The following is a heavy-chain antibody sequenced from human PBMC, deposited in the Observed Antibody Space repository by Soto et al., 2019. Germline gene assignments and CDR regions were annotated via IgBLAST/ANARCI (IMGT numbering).Heavy chain of an antibody. CDR3: ATRYGSGYRAFDY. J-gene: IGHJ4*02. Sequence: QVQLVQSGAELKKPGSSVTVSCKASGDTFGFYTINWVRQAPGLGLEWMGRVNPILSMSNYAQKFQGRVTMTADKSTSTAYAELRSLRSEDTAFYYCATRYGSGYRAFDYWGQGALVTVSS. D-gene: IGHD3-10*01. V-gene: IGHV1-69*02. CDR2: VNPILSMS. CDR1: GDTFGFYT.